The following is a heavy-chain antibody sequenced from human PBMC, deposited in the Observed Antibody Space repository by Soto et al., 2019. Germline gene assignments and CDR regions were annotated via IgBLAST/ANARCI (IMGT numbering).Heavy chain of an antibody. J-gene: IGHJ4*02. CDR1: GGSISSGNYY. Sequence: SETLSLTCTVSGGSISSGNYYWSWIRQPPGKGLEWIGFISYSGSTYYSTSLKSRVTISVDTSKSQFSLNLSFVTAADTAVYYCATMGTPATGLYFFDYWGQGTLVTVSS. V-gene: IGHV4-30-4*01. CDR3: ATMGTPATGLYFFDY. CDR2: ISYSGST. D-gene: IGHD2-15*01.